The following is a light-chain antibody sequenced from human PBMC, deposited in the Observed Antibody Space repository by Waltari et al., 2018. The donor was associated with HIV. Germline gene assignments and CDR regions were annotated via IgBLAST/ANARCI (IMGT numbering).Light chain of an antibody. CDR2: VNSEGSL. CDR1: SGHPTYP. J-gene: IGLJ2*01. Sequence: QVVLTQSPSASASLGASVTITCTLSSGHPTYPIAWPQQQPEKGPRFLMKVNSEGSLTKGDEIPERFSGSASGPERSLTISSLQSEDEGDYYCQTWGAGIVVFGGGTKLSVL. CDR3: QTWGAGIVV. V-gene: IGLV4-69*01.